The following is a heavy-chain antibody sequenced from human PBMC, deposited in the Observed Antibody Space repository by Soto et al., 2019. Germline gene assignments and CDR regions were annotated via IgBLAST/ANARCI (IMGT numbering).Heavy chain of an antibody. Sequence: WGSLRLSCAASGFTFSSYSMNWVRQAPGKGLEWVSSISSSSSYIYYADSVKGRFTISRDNAKNSLYLQMNSLRAEDTAVYYCARDHCSSTSCYYYFDYWGQGTLVTVSS. V-gene: IGHV3-21*01. D-gene: IGHD2-2*01. J-gene: IGHJ4*02. CDR1: GFTFSSYS. CDR2: ISSSSSYI. CDR3: ARDHCSSTSCYYYFDY.